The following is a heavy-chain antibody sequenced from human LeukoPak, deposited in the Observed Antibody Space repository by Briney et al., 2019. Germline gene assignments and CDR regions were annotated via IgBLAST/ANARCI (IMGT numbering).Heavy chain of an antibody. J-gene: IGHJ4*02. D-gene: IGHD2-2*01. Sequence: SQTLSLTCTVSGGSISSGGYYWSWIRQPPGKGLEWIGYIYHSGSTYYNPSLKSRVTISVDRSKNQFSLKLSSVTAADTAVYYCARHRLGYCSSTSCRHFDYWGQGTLVTVSS. CDR1: GGSISSGGYY. CDR3: ARHRLGYCSSTSCRHFDY. CDR2: IYHSGST. V-gene: IGHV4-30-2*01.